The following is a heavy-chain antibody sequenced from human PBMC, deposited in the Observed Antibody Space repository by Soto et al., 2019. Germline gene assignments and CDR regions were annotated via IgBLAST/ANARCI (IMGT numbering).Heavy chain of an antibody. D-gene: IGHD6-13*01. V-gene: IGHV4-59*02. CDR3: ARWGVYPFDY. J-gene: IGHJ4*02. Sequence: SETLYLTCTVSGGSVSSYYWSWIRQPPGKGLEWIGYIYYSGSTNYNPSLKSRVTISVDTSKNQFSLKLSSVTAADTAVYYCARWGVYPFDYWGQGTLVTVFS. CDR1: GGSVSSYY. CDR2: IYYSGST.